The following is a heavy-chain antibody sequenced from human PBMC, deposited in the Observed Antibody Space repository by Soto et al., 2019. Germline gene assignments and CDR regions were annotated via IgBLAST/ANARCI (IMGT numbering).Heavy chain of an antibody. J-gene: IGHJ6*03. CDR2: IYYSGST. CDR1: GGSISSYY. V-gene: IGHV4-59*01. Sequence: PSETLSLTCTVSGGSISSYYWSWIRQPPGKGLEWIGYIYYSGSTNYNPSLKSRVTISVDTSKNQFSLKLSSVTAADTAVYYCSRQPGDYYYMDVWGEGTTVTVSS. CDR3: SRQPGDYYYMDV. D-gene: IGHD3-10*01.